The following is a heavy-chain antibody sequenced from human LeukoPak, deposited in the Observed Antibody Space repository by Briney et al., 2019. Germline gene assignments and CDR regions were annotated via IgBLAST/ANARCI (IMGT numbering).Heavy chain of an antibody. CDR3: ARTYYYDSSGYYRSSYYFDY. CDR1: GFTFSSYA. D-gene: IGHD3-22*01. J-gene: IGHJ4*02. CDR2: ISGSGGST. V-gene: IGHV3-23*01. Sequence: GGSLRLSCAASGFTFSSYAMSWVRQAPGKGLEWVSAISGSGGSTYYADSVKGRFTISRDDSKNTLYLQMNSLRAEDTAVYYCARTYYYDSSGYYRSSYYFDYWGQGTLVTVSS.